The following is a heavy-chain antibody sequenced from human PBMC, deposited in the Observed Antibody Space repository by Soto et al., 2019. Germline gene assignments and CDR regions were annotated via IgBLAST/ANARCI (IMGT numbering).Heavy chain of an antibody. J-gene: IGHJ5*02. CDR2: IYYSGST. Sequence: SETLSLTCTVSGGSISSYYWSWIRQPPGKGLEWSGYIYYSGSTNYNPTLKGRVTISVDTSKNQSSLKLSSVTAADTAVYYCARMWYGWGPPATNWFDPWGQGTLVTVSS. V-gene: IGHV4-59*01. CDR3: ARMWYGWGPPATNWFDP. CDR1: GGSISSYY. D-gene: IGHD3-10*01.